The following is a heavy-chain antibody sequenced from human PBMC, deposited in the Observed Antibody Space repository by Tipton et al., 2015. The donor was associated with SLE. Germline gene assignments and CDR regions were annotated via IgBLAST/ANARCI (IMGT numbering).Heavy chain of an antibody. Sequence: TLSLTCTVSGGSISSGSYYWSWIRQPAGKGLEWIGRIYTSGSTNYNPSLKSRVTISVDTSKNQFSLKLSSMTAADTAVYYCAREGVHFWSGSSYYYYYYMDVWGKGTTVTVSS. V-gene: IGHV4-61*02. CDR1: GGSISSGSYY. D-gene: IGHD3-3*02. J-gene: IGHJ6*03. CDR3: AREGVHFWSGSSYYYYYYMDV. CDR2: IYTSGST.